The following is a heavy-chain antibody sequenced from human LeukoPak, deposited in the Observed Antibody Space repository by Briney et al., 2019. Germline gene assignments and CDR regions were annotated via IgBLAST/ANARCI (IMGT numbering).Heavy chain of an antibody. Sequence: SETLSLTCTVSGGSLSSYYWSWIRQPPGKGLEWIGYIYYSGSTKYNPSLKSRVTISVDTSKNQFSLKLSSVTAADTAVYYCARDQGTRYCSSTSCYAGGLDYWGQGTLVTVSS. CDR1: GGSLSSYY. CDR3: ARDQGTRYCSSTSCYAGGLDY. V-gene: IGHV4-59*01. CDR2: IYYSGST. J-gene: IGHJ4*02. D-gene: IGHD2-2*01.